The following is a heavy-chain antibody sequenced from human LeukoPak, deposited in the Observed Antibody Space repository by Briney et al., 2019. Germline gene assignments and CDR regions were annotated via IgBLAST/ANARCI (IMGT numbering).Heavy chain of an antibody. CDR3: AKADEMNMDY. CDR1: GFTFSSYG. CDR2: IWYDGSNK. D-gene: IGHD2/OR15-2a*01. J-gene: IGHJ4*02. Sequence: PGRSLRLSCAASGFTFSSYGMHWVRQAPGKGLEWVVVIWYDGSNKYYADSVKGRFTISRDNSKNTLYLQMNSLRAEDTAVYYCAKADEMNMDYWGQGTLVTVSS. V-gene: IGHV3-33*06.